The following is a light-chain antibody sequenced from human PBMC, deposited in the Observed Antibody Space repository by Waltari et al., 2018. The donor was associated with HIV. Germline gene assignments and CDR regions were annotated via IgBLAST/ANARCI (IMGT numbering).Light chain of an antibody. V-gene: IGKV3-15*01. Sequence: EIVMTQSPATLTASPGERAPPSCRASQGVSSNLAWYQQKPGQAPRLLIYGASTRATGIPARFSGSGSGTEFTLTISSLQSEDFAVYYCQQYNNWLTWTFGQGTKVEIK. CDR1: QGVSSN. J-gene: IGKJ1*01. CDR3: QQYNNWLTWT. CDR2: GAS.